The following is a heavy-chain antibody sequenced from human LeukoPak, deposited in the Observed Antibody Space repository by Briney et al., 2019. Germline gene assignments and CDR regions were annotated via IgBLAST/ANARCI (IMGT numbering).Heavy chain of an antibody. CDR3: ARDRGPMRDYSSRGVSYGMDV. CDR1: GYTFTGYY. V-gene: IGHV1-2*04. J-gene: IGHJ6*02. D-gene: IGHD6-13*01. CDR2: INPNSGGT. Sequence: VSVKVSCKASGYTFTGYYMHWVRQAPGQGLEWMGWINPNSGGTNYAQKFQGWVTMTRDTSISTAYMELSRLRSDDTAVYYCARDRGPMRDYSSRGVSYGMDVWGQGTTVTVSS.